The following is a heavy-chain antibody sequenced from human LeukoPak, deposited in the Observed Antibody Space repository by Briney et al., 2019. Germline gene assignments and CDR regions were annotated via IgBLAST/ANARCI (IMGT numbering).Heavy chain of an antibody. CDR3: ARGAVTFDY. J-gene: IGHJ4*02. Sequence: PGGSLRLSCAASGFAFSSYAMHWVRQAPGKGLEWVAVISYDGSNKYYADSVKGRFTNSRDNSKNTLYLQMNSLRAEDTAVYYCARGAVTFDYWGQGTLVTVSS. V-gene: IGHV3-30*04. D-gene: IGHD4-17*01. CDR1: GFAFSSYA. CDR2: ISYDGSNK.